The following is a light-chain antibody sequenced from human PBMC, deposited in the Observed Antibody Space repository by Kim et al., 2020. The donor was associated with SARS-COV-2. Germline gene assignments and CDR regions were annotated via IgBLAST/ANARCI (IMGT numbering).Light chain of an antibody. CDR1: QSVRSY. Sequence: LSPGERATLSCRPSQSVRSYLGWYRQKPGQAPRLLIYDTSNRAPGIPARFSGSGSGTDFTLTISSLEPEDFAIYYCQQRSDWPLTFGGGTKVDIK. V-gene: IGKV3-11*01. J-gene: IGKJ4*01. CDR2: DTS. CDR3: QQRSDWPLT.